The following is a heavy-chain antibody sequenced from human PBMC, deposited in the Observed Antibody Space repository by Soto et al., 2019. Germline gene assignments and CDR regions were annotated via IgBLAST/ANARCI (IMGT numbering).Heavy chain of an antibody. CDR1: GYTFSSYG. CDR3: TRGHGSGSNLY. CDR2: ISVYNGNT. J-gene: IGHJ4*02. Sequence: QVQMVQSGGEVMKPGASVKVSCKASGYTFSSYGISWVRQAPGQGLEWMGWISVYNGNTNYAQNFQGRVTLTTDTFTNTAYMELRSLRSDDTAVYYCTRGHGSGSNLYWGQGTLVTVSS. D-gene: IGHD3-10*01. V-gene: IGHV1-18*01.